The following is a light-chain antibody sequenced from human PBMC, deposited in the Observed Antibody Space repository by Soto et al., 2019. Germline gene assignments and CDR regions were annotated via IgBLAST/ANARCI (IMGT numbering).Light chain of an antibody. Sequence: EIVMTQSPATLSVSPGERATLSCRASQTVSSNLPWYQQNPGQAPRLLIYGASTRATGIPARFSGSGSGTEFTLTISSLQSEDFAVYYCQQYNNWPGTFGQGTKLEIK. V-gene: IGKV3D-15*01. CDR1: QTVSSN. J-gene: IGKJ2*01. CDR3: QQYNNWPGT. CDR2: GAS.